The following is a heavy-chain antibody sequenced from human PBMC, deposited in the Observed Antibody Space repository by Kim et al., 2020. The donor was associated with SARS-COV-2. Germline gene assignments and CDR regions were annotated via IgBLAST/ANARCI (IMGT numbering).Heavy chain of an antibody. V-gene: IGHV4-4*02. J-gene: IGHJ6*02. CDR3: ARERGNYGMDV. D-gene: IGHD3-10*01. CDR1: GGSISSSNW. Sequence: SETLSLTCAVSGGSISSSNWRSWVRQPPGKGLGWIGEIYHSGSTNYNPSLKSRVTISVDKSKNQFSLKLSSVTAADTAVYYCARERGNYGMDVWGPGTTVTVSS. CDR2: IYHSGST.